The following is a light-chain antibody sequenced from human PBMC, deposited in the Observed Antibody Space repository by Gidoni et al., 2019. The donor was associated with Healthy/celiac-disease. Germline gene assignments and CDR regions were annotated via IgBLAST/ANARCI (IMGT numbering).Light chain of an antibody. V-gene: IGKV1-39*01. CDR1: QSISSY. J-gene: IGKJ5*01. Sequence: QSPSSLSASVGDRVTITCRASQSISSYLNWYQQKPGKAPKLLIYAASSLQSGVPSRFSGSGSGTDFTLTISSLQPEDFATYYCQQSYSTPRTFGQGTRLEIK. CDR3: QQSYSTPRT. CDR2: AAS.